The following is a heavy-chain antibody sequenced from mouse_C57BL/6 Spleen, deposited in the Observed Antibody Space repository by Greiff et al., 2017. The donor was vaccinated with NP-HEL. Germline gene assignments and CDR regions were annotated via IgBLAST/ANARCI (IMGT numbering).Heavy chain of an antibody. CDR1: GFTFSDYG. Sequence: EVKLVESGGGLVKPGGSLKLSCAASGFTFSDYGMHWVRQAPEKGLEWVAYISSGSSTIYYADTVKGRFTISRDNAKNTLFLQMTSLRSEDTAMYYCARGNYYGSRGGYAMDYWGQGTSVTVSS. J-gene: IGHJ4*01. CDR3: ARGNYYGSRGGYAMDY. CDR2: ISSGSSTI. D-gene: IGHD1-1*01. V-gene: IGHV5-17*01.